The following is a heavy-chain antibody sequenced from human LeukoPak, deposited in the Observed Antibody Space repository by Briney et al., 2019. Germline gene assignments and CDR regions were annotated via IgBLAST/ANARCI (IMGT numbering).Heavy chain of an antibody. D-gene: IGHD3-22*01. V-gene: IGHV4-31*11. J-gene: IGHJ4*02. Sequence: SETLSLTCAVYGGSFSGYYWSWIRQHPGKGLEWIGYIYYSGSTYYNPSLKSRVTISVDTSRNQFSLKLSSVTAADTAVYYCASSSSAYPVFDYWGQGTLVTVSS. CDR2: IYYSGST. CDR1: GGSFSGYY. CDR3: ASSSSAYPVFDY.